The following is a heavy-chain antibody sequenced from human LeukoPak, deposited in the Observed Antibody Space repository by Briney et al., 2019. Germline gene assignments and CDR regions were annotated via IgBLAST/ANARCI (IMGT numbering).Heavy chain of an antibody. V-gene: IGHV1-69*13. J-gene: IGHJ5*02. CDR2: IIPIFGTA. CDR3: AKAAAGTFRIDP. D-gene: IGHD6-13*01. CDR1: GGTFSSYA. Sequence: ASVKVSRKASGGTFSSYAISWVRQAPGQGLEWMGGIIPIFGTANYAQKFQGRVTITADESTSTAYMELSSLRSEDTAVYYCAKAAAGTFRIDPWGQGTLVTVSS.